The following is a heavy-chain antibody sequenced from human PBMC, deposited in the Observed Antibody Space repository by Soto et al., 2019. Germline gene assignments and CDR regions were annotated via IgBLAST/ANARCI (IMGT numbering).Heavy chain of an antibody. D-gene: IGHD2-15*01. Sequence: ENLSLTCSVSGGSISSYYWCWCRQSPGKGLEWLGYIYYNRTTYYNLSLKSRVTISVHRSKNQCSLRLNAATASDTAVYYCAIGDGRSRCCHFAFRGQGTLGTRSS. CDR2: IYYNRTT. CDR3: AIGDGRSRCCHFAF. CDR1: GGSISSYY. V-gene: IGHV4-59*01. J-gene: IGHJ4*02.